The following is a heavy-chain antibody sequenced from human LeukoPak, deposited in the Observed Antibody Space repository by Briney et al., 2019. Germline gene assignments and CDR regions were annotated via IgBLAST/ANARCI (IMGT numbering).Heavy chain of an antibody. Sequence: GGSLRLSCAASGFTFSSYGMHWVRQAPGKGLEWVAVISYDGSNKYYADSVKGRFTISRDNSKNTLYLQMNSLRAEDTAVYYCAKPYGGAFDIWGQGTMVTVSS. J-gene: IGHJ3*02. D-gene: IGHD4-23*01. V-gene: IGHV3-30*18. CDR1: GFTFSSYG. CDR2: ISYDGSNK. CDR3: AKPYGGAFDI.